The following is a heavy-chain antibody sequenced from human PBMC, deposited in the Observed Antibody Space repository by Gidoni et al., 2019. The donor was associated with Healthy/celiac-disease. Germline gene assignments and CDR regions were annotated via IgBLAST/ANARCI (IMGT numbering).Heavy chain of an antibody. J-gene: IGHJ6*02. CDR1: VGTFSSYA. CDR2: IIPILGIA. Sequence: QVQLVQSGAEVKKPGSSVKVSCKASVGTFSSYAISWVRQAPGQGLEWMGRIIPILGIANYAQKFQGRVTSTADKSTSTADMELSSLRAEDTAVYYCARGGRDLSGMDVWGQGTTVTVSS. V-gene: IGHV1-69*04. D-gene: IGHD1-26*01. CDR3: ARGGRDLSGMDV.